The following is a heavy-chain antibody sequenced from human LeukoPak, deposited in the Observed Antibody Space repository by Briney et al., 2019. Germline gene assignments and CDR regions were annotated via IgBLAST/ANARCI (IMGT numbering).Heavy chain of an antibody. J-gene: IGHJ6*03. V-gene: IGHV4-34*01. CDR1: GGSISSYY. D-gene: IGHD6-19*01. CDR3: ARTAPSTYSSGWYVSERYYYYYYMDV. CDR2: INHSGST. Sequence: SETLSLTCTVSGGSISSYYWSWIRQPPGKGLKWIGEINHSGSTNYNPSLKSRVTISVDTSKNQFSLKLSSVTAADTAVYYCARTAPSTYSSGWYVSERYYYYYYMDVWGKGTTVTISS.